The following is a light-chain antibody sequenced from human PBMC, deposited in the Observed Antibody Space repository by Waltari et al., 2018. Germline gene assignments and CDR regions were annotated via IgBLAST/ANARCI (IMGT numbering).Light chain of an antibody. CDR2: WAS. CDR3: QQYANSPWT. CDR1: QSILYSSNSKNY. J-gene: IGKJ1*01. V-gene: IGKV4-1*01. Sequence: DIVMTQSPDSLAVSLGERATINCKSSQSILYSSNSKNYLAWYQHKPGQPPKLLLYWASTREAGVPDRFSGSGSGTDFTLTISSLQAEDVAIYYCQQYANSPWTFGQGTKVEVK.